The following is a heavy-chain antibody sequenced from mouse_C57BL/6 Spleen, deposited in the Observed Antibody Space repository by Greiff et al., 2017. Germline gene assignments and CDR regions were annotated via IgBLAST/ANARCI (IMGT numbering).Heavy chain of an antibody. D-gene: IGHD1-1*01. J-gene: IGHJ1*03. CDR3: ATLITTVVARGYFDV. Sequence: VQLQQPGAELVKPGASVKLSCKASGYTFTSYWMHWVKQRPGRGLEWIGRIDPNSGGTKSNEKFKSKATLTVDKPSSTAYMQLSSLTSENSAVYYGATLITTVVARGYFDVWGTGTTVTVSS. CDR1: GYTFTSYW. V-gene: IGHV1-72*01. CDR2: IDPNSGGT.